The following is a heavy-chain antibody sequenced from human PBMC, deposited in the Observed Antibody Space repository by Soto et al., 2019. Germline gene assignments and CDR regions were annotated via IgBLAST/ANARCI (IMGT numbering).Heavy chain of an antibody. Sequence: SSLEVSCKASGGTFSSHSITWVGHGPGQGLEWMGVIIPIFYTTTYAQKFQGRVTITADKSTSTVYMELSSLTFEDTAVYYCARSKVSTPMAGVGYFDYWGNGALVTVSP. CDR3: ARSKVSTPMAGVGYFDY. D-gene: IGHD5-18*01. CDR2: IIPIFYTT. CDR1: GGTFSSHS. J-gene: IGHJ4*01. V-gene: IGHV1-69*06.